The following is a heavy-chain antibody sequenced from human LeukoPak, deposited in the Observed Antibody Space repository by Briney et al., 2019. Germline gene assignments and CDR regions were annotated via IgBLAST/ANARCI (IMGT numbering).Heavy chain of an antibody. Sequence: ASVKVSCKTSGYTFATYFMHWVRQAPGQGLEWMGYIKPNSGVTNYAQKFRGRVTMTWDTSISTAYMELSRLRSDDTAVYYCARVDIAVAGAFDIWGQGTMVTVSS. CDR3: ARVDIAVAGAFDI. D-gene: IGHD6-19*01. V-gene: IGHV1-2*02. CDR1: GYTFATYF. J-gene: IGHJ3*02. CDR2: IKPNSGVT.